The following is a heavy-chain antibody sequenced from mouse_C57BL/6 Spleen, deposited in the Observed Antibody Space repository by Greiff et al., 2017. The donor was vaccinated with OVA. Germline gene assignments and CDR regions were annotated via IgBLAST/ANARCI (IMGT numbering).Heavy chain of an antibody. J-gene: IGHJ3*01. CDR1: GYTFTDYY. V-gene: IGHV1-26*01. D-gene: IGHD1-1*01. CDR2: INPNNGGT. Sequence: VQLQQSGPELVKPGASVKISCKASGYTFTDYYMNWVKQSHGKSLEWIGDINPNNGGTSYNQKFKGKATLTVDKSSSTAYMELRSLTSEDSAVYYCARSYYGSSYCAYWGQGTLVTVSA. CDR3: ARSYYGSSYCAY.